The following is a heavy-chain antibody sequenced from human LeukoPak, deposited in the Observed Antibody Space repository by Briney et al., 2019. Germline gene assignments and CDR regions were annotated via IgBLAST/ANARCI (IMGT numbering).Heavy chain of an antibody. CDR1: GGSISSNSHY. V-gene: IGHV4-39*07. J-gene: IGHJ4*02. D-gene: IGHD2-21*02. Sequence: TSETLSLTCTVSGGSISSNSHYWGWIRQPPGKGLEWIGNIYCSGSTYYNPSLKSRIIISVDTSKNQFSLKLSSVTAADTAVYYCARTMVTAISKRPAVLDYWGQGTLVTVSS. CDR3: ARTMVTAISKRPAVLDY. CDR2: IYCSGST.